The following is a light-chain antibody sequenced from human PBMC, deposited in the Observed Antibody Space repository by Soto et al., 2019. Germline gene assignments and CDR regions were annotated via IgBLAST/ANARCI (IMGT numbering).Light chain of an antibody. Sequence: QSVLTQPPSASGSPGQSVTISCTGTSSDVGGYNYVSWYQQHPGKAPKLMIYEVSKRPSGVPDRFSGSKSGNTASLTVSELQAEDESYYYCSSYAGSNNPYVFGTGPKVTVL. CDR2: EVS. J-gene: IGLJ1*01. V-gene: IGLV2-8*01. CDR1: SSDVGGYNY. CDR3: SSYAGSNNPYV.